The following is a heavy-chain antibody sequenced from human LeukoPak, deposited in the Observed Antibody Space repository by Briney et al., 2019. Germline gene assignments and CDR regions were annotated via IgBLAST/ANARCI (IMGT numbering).Heavy chain of an antibody. D-gene: IGHD2-15*01. CDR2: ISGSGGST. Sequence: GGSLRLSCAASGFTFSSYAMSWVRQAPGKRLEWVSAISGSGGSTYYADSVKGRFTISRDNSKNTLYLQMNSLRAEDTAVYYCAKVVARDIVVVVAATYYFDYWGQGTLVTVSS. J-gene: IGHJ4*02. CDR1: GFTFSSYA. CDR3: AKVVARDIVVVVAATYYFDY. V-gene: IGHV3-23*01.